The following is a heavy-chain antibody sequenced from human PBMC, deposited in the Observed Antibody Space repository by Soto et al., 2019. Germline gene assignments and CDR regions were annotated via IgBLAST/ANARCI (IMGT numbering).Heavy chain of an antibody. CDR2: INHSGST. Sequence: SETLSLTCAVYGGSFSGYYWSWIRQPPGKGLEWIGEINHSGSTNYNPSLKSRVTISVDTSKNQFSLKLSSVTAADTAVYYCARVSGYYDSSGYSGLDYWGQGTLVT. V-gene: IGHV4-34*01. J-gene: IGHJ4*02. CDR1: GGSFSGYY. D-gene: IGHD3-22*01. CDR3: ARVSGYYDSSGYSGLDY.